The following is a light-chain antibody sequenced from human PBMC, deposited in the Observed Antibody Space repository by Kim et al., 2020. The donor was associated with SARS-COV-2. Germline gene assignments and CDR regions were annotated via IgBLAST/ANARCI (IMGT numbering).Light chain of an antibody. CDR1: QRFTSSH. CDR3: QQYGNSPWT. J-gene: IGKJ1*01. Sequence: PADRPTLPCRASQRFTSSHLAWYQQKPGQAPRLLIYGASSRATGIPDRFSGSGSGTDFTLTISSLQSEDFAVYYCQQYGNSPWTFGQGTKVDIK. CDR2: GAS. V-gene: IGKV3-20*01.